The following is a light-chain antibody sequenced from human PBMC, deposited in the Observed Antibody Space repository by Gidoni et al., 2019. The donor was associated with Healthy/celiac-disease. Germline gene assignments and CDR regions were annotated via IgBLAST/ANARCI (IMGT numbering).Light chain of an antibody. Sequence: SSELTQPPSVSVSPGQTASITCSGDKLGDKYACWYQQKPGQSPVLVLYQDSKRPSGIPERFSGSNSGNTATLTISGTQAMDEADYYCQAWDSSTLVVFGGGTKLTVL. CDR1: KLGDKY. CDR2: QDS. CDR3: QAWDSSTLVV. V-gene: IGLV3-1*01. J-gene: IGLJ2*01.